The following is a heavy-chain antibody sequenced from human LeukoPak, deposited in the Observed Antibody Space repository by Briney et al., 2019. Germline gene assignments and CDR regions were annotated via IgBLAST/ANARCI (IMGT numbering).Heavy chain of an antibody. CDR3: VGGDY. Sequence: PGGSLRLSCAASGFTFSSYGMHWVRQAPGKGLEWVAFIRYDGNNKYYADSVKGRFTISRDNTKNSLYLQMNSLRAEDTAVYYCVGGDYWGQGTLVTVSS. J-gene: IGHJ4*02. CDR1: GFTFSSYG. CDR2: IRYDGNNK. V-gene: IGHV3-30*02.